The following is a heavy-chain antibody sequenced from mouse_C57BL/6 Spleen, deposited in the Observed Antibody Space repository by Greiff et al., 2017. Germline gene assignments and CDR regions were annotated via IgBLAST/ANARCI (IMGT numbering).Heavy chain of an antibody. J-gene: IGHJ4*01. CDR3: ARSGDGYYDAMDY. V-gene: IGHV1-47*01. D-gene: IGHD2-3*01. CDR1: GYTFTTYP. CDR2: FHPYNDDT. Sequence: LMESGAELVKPGASVKMSCKASGYTFTTYPIEWMKQNHGKSLEWIGNFHPYNDDTKYNERFKGKATLTVEKSSSTVYLELSRLTSDDSAVYYCARSGDGYYDAMDYWGQGTSVTVSS.